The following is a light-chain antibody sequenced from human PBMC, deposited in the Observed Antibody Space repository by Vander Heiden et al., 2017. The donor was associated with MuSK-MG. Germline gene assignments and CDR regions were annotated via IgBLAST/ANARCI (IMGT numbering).Light chain of an antibody. CDR1: QSISSY. V-gene: IGKV1-39*01. Sequence: DIEMTKSPSSLSASVGDRVTITCRASQSISSYLNWYQQKPGKAPKLLIYAASSLQSGVPSRFSGSGSGTDFTLTISSLQPEDFATYYCQQSYSTPPYTFGQGTKLXIK. CDR3: QQSYSTPPYT. CDR2: AAS. J-gene: IGKJ2*01.